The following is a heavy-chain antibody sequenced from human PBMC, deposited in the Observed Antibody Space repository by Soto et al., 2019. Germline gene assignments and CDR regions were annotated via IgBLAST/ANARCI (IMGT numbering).Heavy chain of an antibody. D-gene: IGHD2-15*01. CDR3: ARDGSRDIVVVVAATLLDY. CDR1: GFTFSSYG. CDR2: IWYDGSNK. Sequence: QVQLVESGGGVVQPGWSLRLSCAASGFTFSSYGMHWVRQVPGKGLEWVEVIWYDGSNKYYADSGKGRFTISRDNSKNTLYLQMNSLRAEDTAVYYCARDGSRDIVVVVAATLLDYWGQGTLVTVSS. J-gene: IGHJ4*02. V-gene: IGHV3-33*01.